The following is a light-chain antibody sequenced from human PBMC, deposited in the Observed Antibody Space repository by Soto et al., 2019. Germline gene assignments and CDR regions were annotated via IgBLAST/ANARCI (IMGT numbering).Light chain of an antibody. CDR1: SSDVGSYNL. CDR2: EGT. CDR3: CSYAGSRHNV. J-gene: IGLJ1*01. V-gene: IGLV2-23*01. Sequence: SVLTQPASVSGSPGQSITISCTGTSSDVGSYNLVAWYQQHPGKAPQFMIYEGTKRPSRVSNRFSGSTSGNTASLTNSGLQAEDEAEYYCCSYAGSRHNVFGTGTKLTVL.